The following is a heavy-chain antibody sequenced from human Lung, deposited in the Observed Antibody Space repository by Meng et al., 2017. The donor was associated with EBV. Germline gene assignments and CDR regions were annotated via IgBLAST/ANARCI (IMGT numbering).Heavy chain of an antibody. D-gene: IGHD4-23*01. CDR2: ISGYNGYT. V-gene: IGHV1-18*01. J-gene: IGHJ4*02. Sequence: QVQLVSSGAEVKKPGASVKVSCKTSGYTFTNFAITWVRQAPGQGLEWMGWISGYNGYTNSAQKFQGRVTMTTDTSTNTAYMELRSLGFDDTAVYYCAREHDYGGNFYYLDSWGQGTLVTVSS. CDR3: AREHDYGGNFYYLDS. CDR1: GYTFTNFA.